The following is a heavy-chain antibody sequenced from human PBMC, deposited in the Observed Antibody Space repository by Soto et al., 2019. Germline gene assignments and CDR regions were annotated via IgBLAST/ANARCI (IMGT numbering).Heavy chain of an antibody. CDR3: AKLVGSYPSPIDY. CDR1: GFTFSSYA. Sequence: HPGGSLRLSCAASGFTFSSYAMSWVRQAPGKGLEWVSAISGSGGSTYYADSVKGRFTISRDNSKNTLYPQMNSLRAEDTAVYYCAKLVGSYPSPIDYWGQGTLVTVSS. V-gene: IGHV3-23*01. J-gene: IGHJ4*02. CDR2: ISGSGGST. D-gene: IGHD1-26*01.